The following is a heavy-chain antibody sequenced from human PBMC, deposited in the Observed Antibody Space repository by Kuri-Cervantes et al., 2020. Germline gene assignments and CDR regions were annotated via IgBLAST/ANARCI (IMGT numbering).Heavy chain of an antibody. CDR3: AKSPLEYSTTLGYYYYMDV. D-gene: IGHD6-6*01. V-gene: IGHV3-7*02. Sequence: GGSLRLSCAASGFTFSSYWMSWVRQAPGKGLEWVANIKLDGSETFYVDSVKGRFTISRDNAKNSLYPQMNSLRAEDTAVYYCAKSPLEYSTTLGYYYYMDVWGKGTTVTVSS. J-gene: IGHJ6*03. CDR2: IKLDGSET. CDR1: GFTFSSYW.